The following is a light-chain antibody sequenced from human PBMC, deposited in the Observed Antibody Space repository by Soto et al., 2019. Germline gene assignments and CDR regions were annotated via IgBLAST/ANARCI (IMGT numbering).Light chain of an antibody. CDR2: EVS. V-gene: IGLV2-8*01. CDR1: SSDVGGYNY. CDR3: SSYAGSNTYV. J-gene: IGLJ1*01. Sequence: QSVLTQPPSASGSPGQSVTISCTGTSSDVGGYNYVSWYQQHPGKAPKLTIYEVSKRPSGVPDRFSGSKSGNTASLTVSGLQAEDEVDYYCSSYAGSNTYVFGTGTKVTVL.